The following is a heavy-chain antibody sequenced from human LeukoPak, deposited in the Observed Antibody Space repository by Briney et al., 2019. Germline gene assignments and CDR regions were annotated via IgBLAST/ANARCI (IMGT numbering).Heavy chain of an antibody. Sequence: ASVKVSCKASRYTFTSYGISWVRQAPGQGLEWMGWISAYNGNTNYAQKLQGRVTMTTDTSTSTAYMELRSLRSDDTAVYYCARDRRSGYCSSTSCYLYDYWGQGTLVTVSS. CDR3: ARDRRSGYCSSTSCYLYDY. CDR2: ISAYNGNT. CDR1: RYTFTSYG. V-gene: IGHV1-18*01. D-gene: IGHD2-2*01. J-gene: IGHJ4*02.